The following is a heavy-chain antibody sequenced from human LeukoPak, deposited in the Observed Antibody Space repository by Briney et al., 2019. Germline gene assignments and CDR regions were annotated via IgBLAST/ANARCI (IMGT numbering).Heavy chain of an antibody. CDR3: ARGRGYNYENYFDY. V-gene: IGHV4-39*01. J-gene: IGHJ4*02. D-gene: IGHD5-18*01. CDR1: GDSISISSYS. CDR2: IYYSGST. Sequence: PSETLSLTCTVSGDSISISSYSWGWIRQPPGKGLEWIGTIYYSGSTYYNPSLKSRVTISVDTSKSQFSLKLSSVTAADTAVYYCARGRGYNYENYFDYWGQRTLVTVSS.